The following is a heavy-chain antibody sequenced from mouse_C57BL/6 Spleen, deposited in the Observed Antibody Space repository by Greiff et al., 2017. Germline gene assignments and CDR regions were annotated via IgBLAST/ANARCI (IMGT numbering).Heavy chain of an antibody. CDR3: ARFDYYGSRFYAMDY. CDR2: INPNNGGT. V-gene: IGHV1-18*01. CDR1: GYTFTDYN. Sequence: VQLQQSGPELVKPGASVKIPCKASGYTFTDYNMDWVKQSHGKSLEWIGDINPNNGGTIYNQKFKGKATLTVDKSSSTAYMELRSLTSEDTAVYYCARFDYYGSRFYAMDYWCQGTSVTVSS. J-gene: IGHJ4*01. D-gene: IGHD1-1*01.